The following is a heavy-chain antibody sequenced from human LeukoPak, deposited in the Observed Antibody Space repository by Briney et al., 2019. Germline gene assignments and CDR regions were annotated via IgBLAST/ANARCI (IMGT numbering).Heavy chain of an antibody. D-gene: IGHD2-21*01. V-gene: IGHV3-74*01. CDR3: AASCGHNWFDP. Sequence: GGSLRLSCAASGLTFSSCWMHWVRQAPGKGLVWVSRIYIDGTTTIYADSVKGRFTISRDNAKNTLYLQMYSLRAEDTAVYYCAASCGHNWFDPWGQGTLVTVSS. J-gene: IGHJ5*02. CDR1: GLTFSSCW. CDR2: IYIDGTTT.